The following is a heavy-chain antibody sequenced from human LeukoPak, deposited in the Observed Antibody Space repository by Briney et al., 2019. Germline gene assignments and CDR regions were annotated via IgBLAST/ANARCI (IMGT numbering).Heavy chain of an antibody. V-gene: IGHV4-34*01. Sequence: PSETLSLTCAVYSGSFSGYYWSWIRQPPGKGLEWIGEINHSGSTNYNPSLKSRVTISVDTSKNQFSLKLSSVTAADTAVYYWARRPYYYDSSGYPPYNWFDPGGQGTLVTVSS. D-gene: IGHD3-22*01. J-gene: IGHJ5*02. CDR1: SGSFSGYY. CDR2: INHSGST. CDR3: ARRPYYYDSSGYPPYNWFDP.